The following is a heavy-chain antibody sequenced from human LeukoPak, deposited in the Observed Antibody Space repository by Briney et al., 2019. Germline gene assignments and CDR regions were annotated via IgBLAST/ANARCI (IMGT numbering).Heavy chain of an antibody. CDR2: INPSGGST. CDR1: GYTFTSYY. Sequence: ASVKVSCKASGYTFTSYYTHWVRQAPGQGLEWMGIINPSGGSTSYAQKFQGRVTMTRDMSTSTVYMELSSLRSEDTAVYYCARGEYRRVIDYWGQGTLVTVSS. V-gene: IGHV1-46*01. D-gene: IGHD2/OR15-2a*01. CDR3: ARGEYRRVIDY. J-gene: IGHJ4*02.